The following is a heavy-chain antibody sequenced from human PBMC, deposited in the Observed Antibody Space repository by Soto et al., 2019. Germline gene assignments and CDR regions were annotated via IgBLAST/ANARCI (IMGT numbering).Heavy chain of an antibody. D-gene: IGHD3-22*01. CDR1: DDTFTDYY. V-gene: IGHV1-2*02. CDR3: APSGGHYYDSSGYYLAEPYGMDV. Sequence: ASVKVSCKASDDTFTDYYIHWVRQAPGQGLEWLGWINPHSGVTNYAQKFQGRVTMTRDTSISTAYMELSRLRSDDTAVYYCAPSGGHYYDSSGYYLAEPYGMDVWGQGTTVTVSS. J-gene: IGHJ6*02. CDR2: INPHSGVT.